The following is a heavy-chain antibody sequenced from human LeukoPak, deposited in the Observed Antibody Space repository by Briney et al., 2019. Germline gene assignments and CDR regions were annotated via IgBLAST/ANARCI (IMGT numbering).Heavy chain of an antibody. J-gene: IGHJ6*03. Sequence: PSETLSLTCRVSGGSISPNYWSWIRHPPGRGLGWIGNIYYSGSTNYNPSLKSRVTISVDTSKNQFSLRLSSVTAADTAVYYCARHLYYYSMVVWGKGTTVTVSS. CDR3: ARHLYYYSMVV. CDR2: IYYSGST. V-gene: IGHV4-59*08. CDR1: GGSISPNY.